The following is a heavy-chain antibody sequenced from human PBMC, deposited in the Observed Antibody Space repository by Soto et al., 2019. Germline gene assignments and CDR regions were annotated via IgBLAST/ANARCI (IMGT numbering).Heavy chain of an antibody. CDR3: ARDLTREYYFEY. Sequence: SETLSLTCAVYGGSFSGYYWSWILQPPGKGLDWTGEINHSGSTNYNPSLKSRVTISVDTSKNQFSLQLSSVTAADTAVYYCARDLTREYYFEYWGQGTLVTVAS. CDR2: INHSGST. CDR1: GGSFSGYY. J-gene: IGHJ4*02. V-gene: IGHV4-34*01.